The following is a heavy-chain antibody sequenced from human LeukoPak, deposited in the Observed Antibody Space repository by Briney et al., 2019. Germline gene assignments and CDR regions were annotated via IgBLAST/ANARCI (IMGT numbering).Heavy chain of an antibody. CDR1: GFTFSSYA. CDR3: AKQTYYYGSGTPGDI. CDR2: ISGSGGST. J-gene: IGHJ3*02. Sequence: GGSLRLSCAASGFTFSSYAMSWVRQAPGKGLEWVSAISGSGGSTYYADSVKGRFTISRDNAKNSLYLQMNSLRAEDTALYYCAKQTYYYGSGTPGDIWGQGTMVTVSS. D-gene: IGHD3-10*01. V-gene: IGHV3-23*01.